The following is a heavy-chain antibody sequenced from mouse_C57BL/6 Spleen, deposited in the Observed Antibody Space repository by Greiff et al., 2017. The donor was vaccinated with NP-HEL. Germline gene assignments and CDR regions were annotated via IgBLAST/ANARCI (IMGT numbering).Heavy chain of an antibody. CDR2: IYPGDGDT. Sequence: VQLQESGPELVKPGASVKISCKASGYAFSSSWMNWVKQRPGKGLEWIGRIYPGDGDTNYNGKFKGKATLTADKSSSTAYMQLCSLTSEDSAVYFCARLDYDYLYAMDYWGQGTSVTVSS. CDR3: ARLDYDYLYAMDY. D-gene: IGHD2-4*01. V-gene: IGHV1-82*01. J-gene: IGHJ4*01. CDR1: GYAFSSSW.